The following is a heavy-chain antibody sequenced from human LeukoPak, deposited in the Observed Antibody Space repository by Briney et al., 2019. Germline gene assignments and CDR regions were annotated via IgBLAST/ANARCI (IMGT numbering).Heavy chain of an antibody. J-gene: IGHJ4*02. CDR2: ISYDGSNK. D-gene: IGHD3-22*01. Sequence: PGGSLRPSCAASGFTFSSYGMHWVRQAPGKGLEWVAVISYDGSNKYYADSVKGRFTISRDNSKNSLYLQMNSLRAEDTALYYCAREKPFYDSSGYYYPIAFDYWGQGTLVTVSS. CDR3: AREKPFYDSSGYYYPIAFDY. CDR1: GFTFSSYG. V-gene: IGHV3-30*03.